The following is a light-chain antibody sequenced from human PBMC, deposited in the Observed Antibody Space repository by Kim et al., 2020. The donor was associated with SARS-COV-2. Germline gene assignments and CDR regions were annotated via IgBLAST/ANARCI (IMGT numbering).Light chain of an antibody. V-gene: IGLV1-44*01. CDR3: AAWDDSPDGYVV. Sequence: RVSISCSGSTSNIETNSVNWYQQLPGAAPKLLIHTNNQRPPGVPDRFSGSRFGTSASLTISGPQSEDEADYFCAAWDDSPDGYVVFGGGTQLTVL. CDR2: TNN. CDR1: TSNIETNS. J-gene: IGLJ2*01.